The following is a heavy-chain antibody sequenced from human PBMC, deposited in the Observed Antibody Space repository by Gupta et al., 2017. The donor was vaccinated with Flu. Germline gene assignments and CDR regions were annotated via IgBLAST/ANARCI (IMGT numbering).Heavy chain of an antibody. D-gene: IGHD6-13*01. CDR3: ARDAYGIAAAESDY. V-gene: IGHV3-21*01. CDR2: ISSSSSYI. Sequence: EVQLVESGGGLVKPGGSLRLSCAASGFTFRSYSMNWVRQAPGKGLEWVSSISSSSSYIYYADSVKGRFTISRDNAKNSLYLQMNSLRAEDTAVYYCARDAYGIAAAESDYWGQGTLVTVSS. CDR1: GFTFRSYS. J-gene: IGHJ4*02.